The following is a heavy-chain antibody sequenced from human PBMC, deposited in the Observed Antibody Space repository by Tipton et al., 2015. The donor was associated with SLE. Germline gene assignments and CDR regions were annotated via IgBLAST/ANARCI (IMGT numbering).Heavy chain of an antibody. CDR1: GFTFDDYA. V-gene: IGHV3-43*02. J-gene: IGHJ6*03. CDR3: AKGAAAACYYYMDV. CDR2: ISGDGNNT. Sequence: SLRLSCAASGFTFDDYAMHWVRQAPGKGLEWVSLISGDGNNTYYVDSVKGRFTISRDNSKNSLYLQMNSLRTEDTALYYCAKGAAAACYYYMDVWGKGTTVTVSS. D-gene: IGHD6-13*01.